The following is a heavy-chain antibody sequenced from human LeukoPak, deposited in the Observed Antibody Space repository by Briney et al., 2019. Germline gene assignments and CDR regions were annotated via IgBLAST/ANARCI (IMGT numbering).Heavy chain of an antibody. CDR2: ITAYNGNT. D-gene: IGHD6-13*01. CDR1: GYTFTTYG. CDR3: ARDYGSSWYYASMVYYYYMDV. V-gene: IGHV1-18*01. J-gene: IGHJ6*03. Sequence: ASVKVSCKASGYTFTTYGIIWVRQAPGQGLEWMGWITAYNGNTNYAQKFQGRFTMTKDTSISTVYMDLSRLRSDDTAVYYCARDYGSSWYYASMVYYYYMDVWGKGTTVTISS.